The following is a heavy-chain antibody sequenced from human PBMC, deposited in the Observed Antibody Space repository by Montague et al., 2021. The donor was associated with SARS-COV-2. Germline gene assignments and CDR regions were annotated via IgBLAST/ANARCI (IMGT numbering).Heavy chain of an antibody. CDR1: GFDMRPFS. V-gene: IGHV3-7*03. D-gene: IGHD3-3*01. CDR2: IYSDGTE. CDR3: TRRVEGALQY. J-gene: IGHJ4*02. Sequence: SLRLSCATSGFDMRPFSMSWVRQAPGKGPEWVANIYSDGTEEYVDSVRGRFSISRDNDKKSLFLQMNSLRIEDTALYYCTRRVEGALQYWGQGSLVTVAS.